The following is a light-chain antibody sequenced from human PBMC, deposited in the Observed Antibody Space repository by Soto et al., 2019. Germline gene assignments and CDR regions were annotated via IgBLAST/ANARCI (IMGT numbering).Light chain of an antibody. V-gene: IGKV1-5*01. CDR2: DAS. Sequence: DIQMTQSPSTLSASVGDRVTITCRASQSISSWLAWYQQKPGKAPKLLIYDASSLESGVPSRFSGSGSGTEFTLTISSLQTDDFATYYCQQYNSYSPLWTFGQGTKVEIK. CDR3: QQYNSYSPLWT. J-gene: IGKJ1*01. CDR1: QSISSW.